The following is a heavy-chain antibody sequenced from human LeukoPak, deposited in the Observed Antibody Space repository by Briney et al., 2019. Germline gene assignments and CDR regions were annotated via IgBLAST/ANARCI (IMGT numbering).Heavy chain of an antibody. J-gene: IGHJ4*02. V-gene: IGHV4-34*01. Sequence: SETLSLTCAVYGESFSGYYWSWIRQPPGKGLEWIGEINHSGSTNYNPSLKSRVTISVDTSKNQFSLKLSSVTAADTAVYYCARAMVRGVTRYYFDYWGQGTLVTVSS. CDR2: INHSGST. CDR3: ARAMVRGVTRYYFDY. CDR1: GESFSGYY. D-gene: IGHD3-10*01.